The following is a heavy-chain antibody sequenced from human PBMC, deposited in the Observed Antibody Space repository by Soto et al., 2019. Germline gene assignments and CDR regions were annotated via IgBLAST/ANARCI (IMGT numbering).Heavy chain of an antibody. V-gene: IGHV4-4*07. D-gene: IGHD6-13*01. J-gene: IGHJ4*02. Sequence: QVQLQESGPGLVKPSETLSLTCTVSGGSISNYYWTWIRQPAGKGLEWIGRIYSSGSTNYNSSLKSRVTMSVDTSKNQCSRKLTSVTAADTAVYYCARQTTYSSSWYDYWGQGTLVTVSS. CDR2: IYSSGST. CDR3: ARQTTYSSSWYDY. CDR1: GGSISNYY.